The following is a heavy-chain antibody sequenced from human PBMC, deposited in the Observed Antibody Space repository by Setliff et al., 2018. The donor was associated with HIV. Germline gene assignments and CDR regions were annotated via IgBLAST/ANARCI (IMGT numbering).Heavy chain of an antibody. D-gene: IGHD2-2*01. CDR2: IYYSEST. CDR3: AKEDSSTTSCPFDY. J-gene: IGHJ4*02. V-gene: IGHV4-39*07. CDR1: GGSISSSSYY. Sequence: SETLSLTCTVSGGSISSSSYYWGWIRQPPGKGLEWIGSIYYSESTYYNPSLKSRVTVSVDTSKNQFSLKLSSVTAADTAVYYCAKEDSSTTSCPFDYWGQGIQVTVSS.